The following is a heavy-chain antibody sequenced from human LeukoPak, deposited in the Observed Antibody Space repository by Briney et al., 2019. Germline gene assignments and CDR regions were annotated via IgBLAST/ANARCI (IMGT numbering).Heavy chain of an antibody. Sequence: ASVTVSFKASGYTFTSFDFSWVRQAPGQGLVWMGWMNPNSGNSGYEQRFQGRVTLTRNTAIRKAYRELSGLRSDDTAVYYCVRVRGNCGDDCYSFDSWGQGTLVTVSS. J-gene: IGHJ4*02. CDR1: GYTFTSFD. D-gene: IGHD2-21*02. CDR3: VRVRGNCGDDCYSFDS. CDR2: MNPNSGNS. V-gene: IGHV1-8*01.